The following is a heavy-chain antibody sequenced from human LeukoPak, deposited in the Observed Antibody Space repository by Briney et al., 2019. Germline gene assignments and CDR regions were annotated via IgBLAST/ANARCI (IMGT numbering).Heavy chain of an antibody. CDR3: ARETLLWFGQRRRAFDP. CDR1: GGSISSGSYY. J-gene: IGHJ5*02. D-gene: IGHD3-10*01. V-gene: IGHV4-61*02. CDR2: IYTSDST. Sequence: SQTLSLTCTVSGGSISSGSYYWSWMRQPAGKGLEWIVRIYTSDSTNYNPSLKSRVTISVDTSKNQFSLKLSSVTAGDKAVYYCARETLLWFGQRRRAFDPWGQGTLVTVSS.